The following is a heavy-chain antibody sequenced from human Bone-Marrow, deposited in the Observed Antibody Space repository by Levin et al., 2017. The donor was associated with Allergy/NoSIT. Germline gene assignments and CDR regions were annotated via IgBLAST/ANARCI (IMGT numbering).Heavy chain of an antibody. V-gene: IGHV3-21*01. CDR1: GFTFSSYS. CDR2: ISPTGIYT. D-gene: IGHD1-26*01. J-gene: IGHJ4*02. CDR3: ARDLSGESGYVHY. Sequence: KPGGSLRLSCAASGFTFSSYSMNWVRQAPGKGLEWVSSISPTGIYTFHSDSVKGRFTISRDNAKNSLYLQMNSLRAEDTAVFYCARDLSGESGYVHYWGQGTLVTVSS.